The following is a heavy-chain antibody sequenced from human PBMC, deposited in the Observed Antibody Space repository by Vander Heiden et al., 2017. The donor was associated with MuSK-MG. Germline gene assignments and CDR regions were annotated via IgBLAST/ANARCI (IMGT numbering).Heavy chain of an antibody. J-gene: IGHJ4*02. CDR3: ASMVDTAMETNYFDY. D-gene: IGHD5-18*01. CDR2: IIPIFGTA. V-gene: IGHV1-69*01. CDR1: GGTFSSYA. Sequence: QVQLVQSGAEVEKPGSSAKVPCKASGGTFSSYAISWVRQAPGQGLEWMGGIIPIFGTANYAQKFQGRVTITADESTSTAYMELSSLRSEDTAVYYCASMVDTAMETNYFDYWGQGTLVTVSS.